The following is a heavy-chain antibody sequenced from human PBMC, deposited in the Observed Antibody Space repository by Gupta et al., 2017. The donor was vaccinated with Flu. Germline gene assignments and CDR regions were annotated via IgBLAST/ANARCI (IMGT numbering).Heavy chain of an antibody. V-gene: IGHV3-49*04. Sequence: EVQLVESGGGLVQPGRSLRLSCTASGFTFGDYAMSWVRQAPGKGLEWVGFSRSKAYGGTKEYAASGKGRFTISRDDYKSIAYLQMNRLNKEATAVYYCTRDPEIVGVVITRFDYWGQGTLVTVSS. CDR3: TRDPEIVGVVITRFDY. D-gene: IGHD3-3*01. CDR2: SRSKAYGGTK. CDR1: GFTFGDYA. J-gene: IGHJ4*02.